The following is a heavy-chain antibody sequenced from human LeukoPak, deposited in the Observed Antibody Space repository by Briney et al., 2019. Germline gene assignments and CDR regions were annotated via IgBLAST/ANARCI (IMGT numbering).Heavy chain of an antibody. CDR1: VYTFNTYG. D-gene: IGHD3-10*01. Sequence: ASVKVSCKASVYTFNTYGISWVRQAPGQGLEWMGWISAYNGNTNYAQKLQGRVTMTTDTSTSTAYMELRSLRSDDTAVYYCARDRRTSGSSARGAYDYWGQGTLVTVSS. J-gene: IGHJ4*02. CDR2: ISAYNGNT. CDR3: ARDRRTSGSSARGAYDY. V-gene: IGHV1-18*01.